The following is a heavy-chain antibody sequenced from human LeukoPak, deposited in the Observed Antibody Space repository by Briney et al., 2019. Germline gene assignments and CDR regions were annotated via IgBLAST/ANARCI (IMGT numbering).Heavy chain of an antibody. J-gene: IGHJ3*02. CDR1: GYTFTSYY. V-gene: IGHV1-46*01. CDR3: AASGYSSYMFIRGDAFDI. CDR2: INPSGGST. D-gene: IGHD6-13*01. Sequence: ASVKVSCKASGYTFTSYYMHWVRQAPGQGLEWMGIINPSGGSTSYAQKFQGRVTMTRDTSTSTVYMELSGLRSEDTAVYYCAASGYSSYMFIRGDAFDIWGQGTMVTVSS.